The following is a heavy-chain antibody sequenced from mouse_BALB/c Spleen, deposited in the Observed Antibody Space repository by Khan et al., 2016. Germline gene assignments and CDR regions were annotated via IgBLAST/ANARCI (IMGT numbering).Heavy chain of an antibody. CDR2: IDPENGNS. CDR3: AISPYFFDY. CDR1: GFNIKDYY. V-gene: IGHV14-1*02. J-gene: IGHJ2*01. Sequence: VQLKQSGAELVRPGALVKLTCKASGFNIKDYYMHWVKQRPEQGLEWIGWIDPENGNSIYDPKFQGKASITADTSSNTAYLQVNSLTSEDTAVYYFAISPYFFDYWGQGTTLTVSS.